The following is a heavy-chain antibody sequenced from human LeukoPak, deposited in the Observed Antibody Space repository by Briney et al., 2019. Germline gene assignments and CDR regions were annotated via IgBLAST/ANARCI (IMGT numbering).Heavy chain of an antibody. V-gene: IGHV3-53*01. Sequence: GGSLTPSCAASGFTVSTNYMNWVRQAPGKGLEWVSILYSGSSTYYADSMKGRFTISRDDSKNTLYLQMNSLRAEDTAVYYCARVGDHYHWYLDLWGRGTHVTVSS. J-gene: IGHJ2*01. CDR1: GFTVSTNY. D-gene: IGHD3-10*01. CDR3: ARVGDHYHWYLDL. CDR2: LYSGSST.